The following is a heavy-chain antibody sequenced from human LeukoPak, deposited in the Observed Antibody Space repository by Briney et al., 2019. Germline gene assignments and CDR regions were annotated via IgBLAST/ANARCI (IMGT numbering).Heavy chain of an antibody. J-gene: IGHJ6*02. CDR2: ISAYNGNT. Sequence: ASVKVSCKASGYTFTSYGISWVRQAPGQGLEWMGWISAYNGNTNYAQKLQGRATMTTDTSTSTAYMELRSLRSDDTAVYYCARDHDFWSGYGDYYYGMDVWGQGTTVTVSS. CDR1: GYTFTSYG. CDR3: ARDHDFWSGYGDYYYGMDV. D-gene: IGHD3-3*01. V-gene: IGHV1-18*01.